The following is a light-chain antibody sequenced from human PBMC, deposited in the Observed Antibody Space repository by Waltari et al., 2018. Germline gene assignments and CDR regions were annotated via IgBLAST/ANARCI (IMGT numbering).Light chain of an antibody. Sequence: DIVMTQSPLSLPASPGEQASIPCRSSQSLLHTNGYNYSDWYLQKPGQSPQLLIYLGSNRASGVPDRFSGSGSGTDFTLKISRVEAEDVGVYYCMQALQTPLFGGGTKVEIK. CDR1: QSLLHTNGYNY. CDR3: MQALQTPL. J-gene: IGKJ4*01. V-gene: IGKV2-28*01. CDR2: LGS.